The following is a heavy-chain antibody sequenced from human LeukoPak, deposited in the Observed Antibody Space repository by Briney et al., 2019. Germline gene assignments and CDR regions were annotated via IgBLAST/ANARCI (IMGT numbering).Heavy chain of an antibody. J-gene: IGHJ6*03. CDR1: GFTFSSYS. D-gene: IGHD1-26*01. CDR2: ISSSSSYI. CDR3: ARAYSGSYGLGYYYMDV. Sequence: GGSLRLSCAASGFTFSSYSMNWVRQAPGKGLEWVSSISSSSSYIYYADSVKGRFTISRDNAKNSLYLQMNSLRAEDTAVYYCARAYSGSYGLGYYYMDVWGKGTTVTISS. V-gene: IGHV3-21*01.